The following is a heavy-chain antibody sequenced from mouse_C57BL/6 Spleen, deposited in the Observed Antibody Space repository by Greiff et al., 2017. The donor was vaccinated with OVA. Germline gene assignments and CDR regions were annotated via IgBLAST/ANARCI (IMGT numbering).Heavy chain of an antibody. CDR1: GFTFSSYG. J-gene: IGHJ1*03. V-gene: IGHV5-6*01. D-gene: IGHD1-1*01. Sequence: EVILVESGGDLVKPGGSLKLSCAASGFTFSSYGMSWVRQTPDKRLEWVATISSGGSYTYYPDSVKGRFTISRDNAKNTLYLQMSSLKSEDTAMYYCARDYGSSYRYFDVWGTGTTVTVSS. CDR3: ARDYGSSYRYFDV. CDR2: ISSGGSYT.